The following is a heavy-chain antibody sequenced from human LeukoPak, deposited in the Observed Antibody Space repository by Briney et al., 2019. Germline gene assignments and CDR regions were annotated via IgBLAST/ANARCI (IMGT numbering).Heavy chain of an antibody. Sequence: GASVKVSCKASGYTFTSYGISWVRQAPGQGLEWMGWISAYNGNTNYAQKLQGRVTMTTDTSTSTAYMELRSLRSDDTAVYYCARARDYYDSSVYNWFDPWGQGTLVTVSS. CDR3: ARARDYYDSSVYNWFDP. D-gene: IGHD3-22*01. CDR2: ISAYNGNT. J-gene: IGHJ5*02. V-gene: IGHV1-18*01. CDR1: GYTFTSYG.